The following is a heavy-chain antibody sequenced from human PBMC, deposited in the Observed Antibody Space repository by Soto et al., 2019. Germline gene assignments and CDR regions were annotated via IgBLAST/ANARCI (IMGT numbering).Heavy chain of an antibody. CDR2: VSIGGIT. CDR3: AKPRGTCGGFDS. CDR1: GFTSSSYG. D-gene: IGHD2-15*01. Sequence: PGGSLRLSCEPSGFTSSSYGMGWVRQGPGKGREWVAVVSIGGITHYADSVRGRYTISRDNSKNTLSLKMNDMTSDDTGVYFCAKPRGTCGGFDSWGKG. J-gene: IGHJ4*02. V-gene: IGHV3-23*01.